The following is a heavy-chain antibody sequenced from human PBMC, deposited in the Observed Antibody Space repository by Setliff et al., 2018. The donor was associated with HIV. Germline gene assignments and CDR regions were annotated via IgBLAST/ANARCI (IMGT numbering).Heavy chain of an antibody. Sequence: SETLSLTCTVSGGSISTYYWSWIRQPAGKGLEWIGRIYTSGSTNYNPSIKSRVTMSVDTSKNQFSLKLSSVTAADTAVYHCARGTYYYDSSGFRDAFDIWGQGTMVTVSS. D-gene: IGHD3-22*01. CDR1: GGSISTYY. J-gene: IGHJ3*02. V-gene: IGHV4-4*07. CDR3: ARGTYYYDSSGFRDAFDI. CDR2: IYTSGST.